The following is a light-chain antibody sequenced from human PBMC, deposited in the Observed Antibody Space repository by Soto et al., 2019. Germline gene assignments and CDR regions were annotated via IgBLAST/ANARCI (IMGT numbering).Light chain of an antibody. CDR1: SSDVGGYNY. CDR3: SSYTSSSTRVV. CDR2: DVS. V-gene: IGLV2-14*01. Sequence: QSALTQPASVSGSPGQSITISCTGTSSDVGGYNYVSWYQQHPGKAPKLMIYDVSNRPSGVSNRFSGSKSGNTASLTISGLQAEDEADYYCSSYTSSSTRVVFGG. J-gene: IGLJ2*01.